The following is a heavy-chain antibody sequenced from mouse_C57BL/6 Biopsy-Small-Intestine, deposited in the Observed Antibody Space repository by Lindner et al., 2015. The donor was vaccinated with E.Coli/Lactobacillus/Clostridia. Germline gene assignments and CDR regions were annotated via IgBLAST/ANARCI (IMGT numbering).Heavy chain of an antibody. Sequence: VQLQESGPELVKPGASVKLSCKASGYTFTSYDINWVKQRPGQGLEWIGWIILEMVVLSTMRSSGAKATLTVDTSSSTAYMELHSLTSEDSAVYFCARSDTVVATGNDYWGPRHHSHSLL. D-gene: IGHD1-1*01. CDR3: ARSDTVVATGNDY. J-gene: IGHJ2*01. V-gene: IGHV1-85*01. CDR2: IILEMVVL. CDR1: GYTFTSYD.